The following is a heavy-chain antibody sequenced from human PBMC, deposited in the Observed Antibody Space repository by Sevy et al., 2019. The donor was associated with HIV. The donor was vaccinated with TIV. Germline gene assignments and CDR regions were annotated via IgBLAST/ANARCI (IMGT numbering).Heavy chain of an antibody. CDR1: GGTFSSYA. CDR3: AREKIRIPARPRGAYNWFDP. J-gene: IGHJ5*02. CDR2: IIPIFGTA. D-gene: IGHD6-6*01. Sequence: ASVKVSCKASGGTFSSYAISWVRQAPGQGLEWMGGIIPIFGTANYAQKFQGRVTITADESTSTAYMELSSLRSEDTAVYYCAREKIRIPARPRGAYNWFDPWGQGTLVTVSS. V-gene: IGHV1-69*13.